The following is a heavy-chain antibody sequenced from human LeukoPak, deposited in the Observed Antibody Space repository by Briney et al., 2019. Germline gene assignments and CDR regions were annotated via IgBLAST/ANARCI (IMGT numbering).Heavy chain of an antibody. CDR3: ARPLGYCSDSRCPQSWFDP. V-gene: IGHV4-61*02. J-gene: IGHJ5*02. Sequence: SETLSLTCIVSGGSISSGSYYWNWIRQPAGKTLEWIGRIYTSGSINYNPSLKSRVTISIDMSKNQFSLKLSSVTAADTAVYYCARPLGYCSDSRCPQSWFDPWGQGTLVTVSS. CDR1: GGSISSGSYY. CDR2: IYTSGSI. D-gene: IGHD2-15*01.